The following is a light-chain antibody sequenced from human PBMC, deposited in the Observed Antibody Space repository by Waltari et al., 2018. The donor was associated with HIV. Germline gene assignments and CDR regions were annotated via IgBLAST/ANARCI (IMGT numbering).Light chain of an antibody. CDR3: QQYKNWPLYT. CDR2: GAS. V-gene: IGKV3-15*01. CDR1: QSVSRN. Sequence: EVVMTQSPDTLSVSPGARATLSCRPSQSVSRNLAWYQQKPGQAPSLLIYGASTRATGIPARFSGSGSGTEFTLTISSLQSEDFAVYSCQQYKNWPLYTFGQGTKLEIK. J-gene: IGKJ2*01.